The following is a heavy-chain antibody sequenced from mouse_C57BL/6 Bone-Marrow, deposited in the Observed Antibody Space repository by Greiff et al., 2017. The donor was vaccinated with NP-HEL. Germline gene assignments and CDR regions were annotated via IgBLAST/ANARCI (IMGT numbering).Heavy chain of an antibody. V-gene: IGHV1-55*01. Sequence: VQLQQPGAELVKPGASVKMSCKASGYTFTSYWITWVKQRPGQGLEWIGEIYPGSGSTNYNEKFKSKATLTVDKSSSTAYMQISSLTSEDSAVYCCARDCNGGSYWGQGTTLTVSS. D-gene: IGHD1-1*02. CDR1: GYTFTSYW. J-gene: IGHJ2*01. CDR3: ARDCNGGSY. CDR2: IYPGSGST.